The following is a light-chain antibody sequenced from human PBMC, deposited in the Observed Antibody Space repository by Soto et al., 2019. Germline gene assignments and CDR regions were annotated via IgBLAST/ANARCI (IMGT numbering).Light chain of an antibody. J-gene: IGLJ2*01. CDR3: SSYTTTNTLVV. CDR1: SSDVGGYNY. CDR2: DVS. V-gene: IGLV2-14*01. Sequence: QSALTQPASVSGSPGQSITISCTGTSSDVGGYNYVSWYQQHPGKAPKLMIYDVSDRPSGVSNRFSGSKSGNTASLTISGLQVEDEADYYCSSYTTTNTLVVFGGGTQLTVL.